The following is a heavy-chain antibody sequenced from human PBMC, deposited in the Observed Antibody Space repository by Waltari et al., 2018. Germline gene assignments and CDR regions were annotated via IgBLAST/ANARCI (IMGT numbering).Heavy chain of an antibody. CDR3: VRVDNNGLEPFDY. CDR2: INGDGCRM. D-gene: IGHD1-1*01. V-gene: IGHV3-74*01. Sequence: EVQLVESGGDLVQPGGSLRLSCAASGFTLSNYWIHWVRQAPGKGWVWCSCINGDGCRMTDADSVKGRFTLSRDNAKSTVDLQMSSLRAEDTALYYCVRVDNNGLEPFDYWGQGTLVTVSS. CDR1: GFTLSNYW. J-gene: IGHJ4*02.